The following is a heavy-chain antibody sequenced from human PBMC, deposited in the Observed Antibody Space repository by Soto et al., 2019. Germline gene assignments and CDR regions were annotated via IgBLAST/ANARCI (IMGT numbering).Heavy chain of an antibody. J-gene: IGHJ5*02. CDR3: ARDDYKDGGNNWFDP. D-gene: IGHD3-16*01. CDR1: GGSITNYY. V-gene: IGHV4-4*07. Sequence: SEPLSLTCTVSGGSITNYYWSWIRQPAGKGLEWIGRIYTKERTNYNLSFRNRVTMSVDTSKNQFSLKLDAVTAADTAVYYCARDDYKDGGNNWFDPWGQGT. CDR2: IYTKERT.